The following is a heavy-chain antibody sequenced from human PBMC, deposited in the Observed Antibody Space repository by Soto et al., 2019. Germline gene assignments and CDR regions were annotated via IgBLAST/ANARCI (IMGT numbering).Heavy chain of an antibody. J-gene: IGHJ6*03. Sequence: GSLRLSCAASGFTFSSYAMSWIRQAPGKGLEWISAISGSGGATYHADSVRGRFTISRDNSKNTLSLQMNSLRAEDTAVYYCAKGTSTYYVYYYMGVWGKGTTVTVSS. D-gene: IGHD2-2*01. CDR1: GFTFSSYA. CDR2: ISGSGGAT. V-gene: IGHV3-23*01. CDR3: AKGTSTYYVYYYMGV.